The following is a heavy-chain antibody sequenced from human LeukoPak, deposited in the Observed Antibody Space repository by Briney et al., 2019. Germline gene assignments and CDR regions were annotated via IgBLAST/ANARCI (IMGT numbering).Heavy chain of an antibody. CDR2: IWYDGSDK. CDR1: GFSFSNYA. J-gene: IGHJ5*02. V-gene: IGHV3-33*01. D-gene: IGHD6-19*01. CDR3: ARELQGSGFDP. Sequence: GGSLRLSCAASGFSFSNYAMHWVRQAPGKGLEWVALIWYDGSDKYYADSVKGRFTISRDNSKNTLYLQVKSLRVEDTAVYFCARELQGSGFDPWGQGTLVTASS.